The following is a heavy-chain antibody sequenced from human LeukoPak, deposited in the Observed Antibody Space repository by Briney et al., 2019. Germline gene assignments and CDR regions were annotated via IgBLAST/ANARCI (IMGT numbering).Heavy chain of an antibody. V-gene: IGHV3-33*08. CDR2: IWYDGSNK. J-gene: IGHJ4*02. CDR3: AREDLRYFDWLLLPSYFDY. Sequence: GGSLRLSCAASGFTFSSYGMHWVRQAPGKGLEWVAVIWYDGSNKYYADSVKGRFTISRDNSKNTLYLQMNSLRAEDTAVYYCAREDLRYFDWLLLPSYFDYWGQGTQVTVSS. CDR1: GFTFSSYG. D-gene: IGHD3-9*01.